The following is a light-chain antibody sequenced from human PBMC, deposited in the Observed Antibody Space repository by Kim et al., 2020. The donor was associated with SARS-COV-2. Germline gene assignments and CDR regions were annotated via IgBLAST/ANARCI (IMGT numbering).Light chain of an antibody. CDR2: GAS. V-gene: IGKV4-1*01. CDR1: QSVLYDSNKKNY. Sequence: ATINGKSSQSVLYDSNKKNYLAWYQQRPRQPPKLLISGASTRESGVPDRFSGSGSGTDFTLTISILQAEDVAIYYCQQYYATPYTFGQGTKLEI. J-gene: IGKJ2*01. CDR3: QQYYATPYT.